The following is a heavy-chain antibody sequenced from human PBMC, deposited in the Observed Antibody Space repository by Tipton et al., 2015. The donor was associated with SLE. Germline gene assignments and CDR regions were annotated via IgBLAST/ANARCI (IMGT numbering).Heavy chain of an antibody. CDR1: GFSVNANY. CDR3: ATVGLYHLYNVDV. CDR2: ISGGGIST. D-gene: IGHD5-24*01. J-gene: IGHJ6*02. Sequence: SLRLSCAASGFSVNANYMTWVRQAPGKGLEWVSGISGGGISTFYADSVKGRFTVSRDNSKNSLYLQMNNLRAEDTAVYYCATVGLYHLYNVDVWGQGTTVTVSS. V-gene: IGHV3-53*01.